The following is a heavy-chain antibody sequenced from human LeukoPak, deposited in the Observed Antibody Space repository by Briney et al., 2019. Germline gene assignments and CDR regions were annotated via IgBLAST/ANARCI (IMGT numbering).Heavy chain of an antibody. CDR2: INSDGTNT. J-gene: IGHJ4*02. Sequence: PGGSLRLSCAASGFTFSSYSMNWVRQAPGKGLVWVSRINSDGTNTGYADSVKGRFTISRDNAKNTLYLQMNSLRVEDTAVYYCAREYPASFDYWGQGTLVTVSS. V-gene: IGHV3-74*01. CDR3: AREYPASFDY. CDR1: GFTFSSYS.